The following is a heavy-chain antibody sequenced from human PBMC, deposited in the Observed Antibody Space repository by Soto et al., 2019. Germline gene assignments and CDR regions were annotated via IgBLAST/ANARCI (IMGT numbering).Heavy chain of an antibody. CDR1: GFTFSSYG. CDR3: AREPIRITGTPYPLDY. CDR2: INSDGSST. J-gene: IGHJ4*02. Sequence: GGSLRLSCAASGFTFSSYGMHWVRQAPGKGLVWVSRINSDGSSTSYADSVKGRFTISRDNAKNTLYLQMNSLRAEDTAVYYCAREPIRITGTPYPLDYWGQGTLVTVSS. V-gene: IGHV3-74*01. D-gene: IGHD1-20*01.